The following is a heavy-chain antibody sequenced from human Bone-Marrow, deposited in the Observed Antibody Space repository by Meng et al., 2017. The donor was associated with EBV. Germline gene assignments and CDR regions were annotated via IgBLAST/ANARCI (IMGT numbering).Heavy chain of an antibody. CDR1: GASVSGGTFH. Sequence: QEAGRGLVKPSGTLPTTCTVSGASVSGGTFHWGWIRQPPGKELEWIGYIYDCGTTIYNPSLKSRVTIFLDTSRNQFSLGLRSVTTADTAVYYCAKSSSSTPGVVDSWGQGTLVTVSS. J-gene: IGHJ4*02. CDR2: IYDCGTT. D-gene: IGHD6-6*01. V-gene: IGHV4-61*01. CDR3: AKSSSSTPGVVDS.